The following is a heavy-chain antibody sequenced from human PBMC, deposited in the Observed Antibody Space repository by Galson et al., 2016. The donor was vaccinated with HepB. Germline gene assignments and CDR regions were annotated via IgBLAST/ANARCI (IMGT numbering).Heavy chain of an antibody. CDR2: ISYDANTK. V-gene: IGHV3-30-3*01. CDR1: GFTLSTSA. J-gene: IGHJ4*02. CDR3: ARDEDDPSYTIDF. D-gene: IGHD3-10*01. Sequence: SLRLSCAASGFTLSTSAMHWVRQAPRKGLEWVAAISYDANTKYYAASVNGRFTIARDTSANTLYLQMHSLRAEDTAVYYCARDEDDPSYTIDFWGQGTLVSVSS.